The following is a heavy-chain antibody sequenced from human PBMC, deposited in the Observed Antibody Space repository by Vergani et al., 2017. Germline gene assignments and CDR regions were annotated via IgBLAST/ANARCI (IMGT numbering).Heavy chain of an antibody. CDR1: GFTFSSYA. CDR3: AKDLNEQWPLDYFDY. V-gene: IGHV3-23*01. Sequence: EVQLLESGGGLVQPGGSLRLSCAASGFTFSSYAMSWVRQAPGKGLEWVSAISGSGGSTYYADSVKGRFTISRDNSKNTLYLQINILRAEDTAVYYCAKDLNEQWPLDYFDYWGQGTLVTVSS. CDR2: ISGSGGST. J-gene: IGHJ4*02. D-gene: IGHD6-19*01.